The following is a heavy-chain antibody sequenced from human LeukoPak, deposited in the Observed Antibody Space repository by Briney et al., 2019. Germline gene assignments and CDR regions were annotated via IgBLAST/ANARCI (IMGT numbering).Heavy chain of an antibody. V-gene: IGHV1-8*01. CDR3: AREGLDY. J-gene: IGHJ4*02. CDR1: GYTFTNYD. Sequence: EASVKVSCKASGYTFTNYDINWVRQATGQGLEWMGYKNPNSGNSAYAQKVQGRVTITTDASITTAYMELSGLRSEDTALYYCAREGLDYWGQGTLVTVSS. CDR2: KNPNSGNS.